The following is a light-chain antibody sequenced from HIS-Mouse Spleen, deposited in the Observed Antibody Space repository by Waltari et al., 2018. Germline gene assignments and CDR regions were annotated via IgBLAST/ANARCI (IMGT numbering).Light chain of an antibody. CDR3: YSTDSSGNHRV. CDR1: ALPTKY. Sequence: SYELTQPPSVSVSPGQTARLTCSGDALPTKYAYRYQQKSGQAPVLVIYEDSKRPSGIPERFSGSSSGTMATLTISGAQVEDEADYYCYSTDSSGNHRVFGGGTKLTVL. J-gene: IGLJ2*01. V-gene: IGLV3-10*01. CDR2: EDS.